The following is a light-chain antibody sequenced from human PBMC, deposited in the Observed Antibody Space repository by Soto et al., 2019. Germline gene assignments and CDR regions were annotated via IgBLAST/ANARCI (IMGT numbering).Light chain of an antibody. J-gene: IGLJ2*01. CDR1: SSDVGGYNY. CDR2: DVS. Sequence: QSVLTQPRSVSGSPGQSVTISCTGTSSDVGGYNYVSWYQQHPGKAPKLMIYDVSKRPSGVPDRFSGSKSGNTASLTISGLQAEDEADYYCGGWDDSLSGPVFGGGTKLTVL. CDR3: GGWDDSLSGPV. V-gene: IGLV2-11*01.